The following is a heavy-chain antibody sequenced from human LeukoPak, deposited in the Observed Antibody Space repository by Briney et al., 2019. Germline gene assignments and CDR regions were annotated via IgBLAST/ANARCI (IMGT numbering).Heavy chain of an antibody. V-gene: IGHV4-34*01. D-gene: IGHD1-7*01. Sequence: SETLSPTCAVSGGSFSGYYWSWIRQPPGKGLEWIGEINHSGSTNYNPSLKSRVTISVDTSKNQFSLKLSSVTAADTAVYYCARGGSITGTTNYFDYWGQGTLVTVSS. CDR3: ARGGSITGTTNYFDY. J-gene: IGHJ4*02. CDR1: GGSFSGYY. CDR2: INHSGST.